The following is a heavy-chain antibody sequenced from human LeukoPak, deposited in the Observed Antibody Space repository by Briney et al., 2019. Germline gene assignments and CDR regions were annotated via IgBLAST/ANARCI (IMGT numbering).Heavy chain of an antibody. V-gene: IGHV3-30*18. Sequence: GGSLRLSCAASGFTFSSYGMHWVRQAPGKGLEWVAVISYDGSNKYYADSVKGRFTISRDNSKNTLYLQMNSLRAEDTAVYYCAKGSYYDSSGSFYFDYWGQGTLVTVSP. CDR1: GFTFSSYG. CDR3: AKGSYYDSSGSFYFDY. J-gene: IGHJ4*02. D-gene: IGHD3-22*01. CDR2: ISYDGSNK.